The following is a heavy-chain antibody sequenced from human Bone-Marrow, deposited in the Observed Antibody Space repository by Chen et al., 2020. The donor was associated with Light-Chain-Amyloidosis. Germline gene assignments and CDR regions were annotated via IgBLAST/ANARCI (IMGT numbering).Heavy chain of an antibody. CDR3: AKVWYASGTYFEN. CDR2: ISSGGGST. D-gene: IGHD1-26*01. V-gene: IGHV3-23*04. Sequence: EVQLVESGGGLVHPGGCLRLSCAASGFPFSSYWMHWVRRAPGKGLVWVSAISSGGGSTYYADSVNGRFTISRDNSRNTLYLQMNSLRVEDTAVYYCAKVWYASGTYFENWGQGTLVTVSS. CDR1: GFPFSSYW. J-gene: IGHJ4*02.